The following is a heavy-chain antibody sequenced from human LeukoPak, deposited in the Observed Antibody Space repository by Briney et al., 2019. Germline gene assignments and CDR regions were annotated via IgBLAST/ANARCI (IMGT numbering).Heavy chain of an antibody. J-gene: IGHJ4*02. CDR1: GFTFSSYS. D-gene: IGHD5-12*01. Sequence: GGSLRLSCAASGFTFSSYSMNWVRQAPGKGLEWVSSISSSSSYIYYADSVKGRFTISRDNAKNSLYLQMDSLRAEDTAVYYCARLGYSGYVTHWGQGTLVTVSS. CDR2: ISSSSSYI. CDR3: ARLGYSGYVTH. V-gene: IGHV3-21*01.